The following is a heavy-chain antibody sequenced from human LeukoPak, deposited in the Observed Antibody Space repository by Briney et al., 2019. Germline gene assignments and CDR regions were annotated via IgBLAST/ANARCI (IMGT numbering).Heavy chain of an antibody. Sequence: GESLKISCKGSGYSLTSYWIAWVRQMPGKGLEWMGVIYPGDSDTRYSPSFQGQVTISADKSISTAYLQWSSLKASDTAMYYCARLRGLGNQQSLLDYWGQGTLVTVSS. CDR3: ARLRGLGNQQSLLDY. CDR1: GYSLTSYW. J-gene: IGHJ4*02. CDR2: IYPGDSDT. V-gene: IGHV5-51*01. D-gene: IGHD7-27*01.